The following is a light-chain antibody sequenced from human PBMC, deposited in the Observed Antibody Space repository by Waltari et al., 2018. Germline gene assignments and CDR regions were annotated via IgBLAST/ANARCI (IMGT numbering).Light chain of an antibody. CDR1: QSVSRF. J-gene: IGKJ1*01. CDR2: GAS. Sequence: EIVLTQSPGTLSLSPGERGTLSCRASQSVSRFLAWYQQKPGQAPRLLIYGASTRATGIPDRFSGSGSGTDFSLTISRREPEYFAVYYCQNYDRLPATFGQGTKVEIK. CDR3: QNYDRLPAT. V-gene: IGKV3-20*01.